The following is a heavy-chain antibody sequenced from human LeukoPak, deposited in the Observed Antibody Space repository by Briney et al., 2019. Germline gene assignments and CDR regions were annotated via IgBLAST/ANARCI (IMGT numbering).Heavy chain of an antibody. CDR1: GGAISGYY. V-gene: IGHV4-4*08. J-gene: IGHJ4*02. Sequence: PSETLSLTCTVSGGAISGYYWNWIRPPPGKGLEWVACIGGITNYSPSLKGRVTISVDTSKNQVSLTVTSVTAADTAMYYSARGGTTTVTPMDFWGRGTLVTVSS. CDR3: ARGGTTTVTPMDF. D-gene: IGHD4-17*01. CDR2: IGGIT.